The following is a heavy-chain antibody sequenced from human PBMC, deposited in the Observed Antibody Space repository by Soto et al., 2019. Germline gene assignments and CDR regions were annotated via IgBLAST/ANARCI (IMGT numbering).Heavy chain of an antibody. J-gene: IGHJ6*02. V-gene: IGHV3-30*18. CDR1: GFTFSSYG. CDR2: ISYDGSNK. Sequence: QVQLVESGGGVVQPGRSLRLSCAASGFTFSSYGMHWVRQAPGKGLEWVAVISYDGSNKYYADSVKGRFTISRDNSKNTLYLQMNSLRAEDTAVYYCAKEGLAGPDYYYYYGMDVWGQGTTVTVSS. CDR3: AKEGLAGPDYYYYYGMDV.